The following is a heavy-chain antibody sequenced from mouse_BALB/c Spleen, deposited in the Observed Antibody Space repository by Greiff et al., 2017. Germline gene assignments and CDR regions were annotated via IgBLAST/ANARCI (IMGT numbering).Heavy chain of an antibody. CDR2: ISSGSSTI. D-gene: IGHD2-1*01. Sequence: DVQLVESGGGLVQPGGSRKLSCAASGFTFSSFGMHWVRQAPEKGLEWVAYISSGSSTIYYADTVKGRFTISRDNPKNTLFLQMTSLRSEDTAMYYCARWAYGNYVEAMDYWGQGTSVTVSS. CDR3: ARWAYGNYVEAMDY. J-gene: IGHJ4*01. V-gene: IGHV5-17*02. CDR1: GFTFSSFG.